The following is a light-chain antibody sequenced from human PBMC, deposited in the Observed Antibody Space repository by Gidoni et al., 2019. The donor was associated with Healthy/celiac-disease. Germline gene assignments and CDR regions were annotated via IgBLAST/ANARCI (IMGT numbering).Light chain of an antibody. CDR2: RDS. V-gene: IGLV3-9*01. CDR1: NIGRKN. J-gene: IGLJ2*01. Sequence: SYELTQPLSVSVTLGQTARITCGGNNIGRKNVHWYQQKPGQAPVLVIYRDSNRPSGIPERFSGSNSGNTATLTISRAQAGDEADYYCQVWDSSTGEVFGGGTKLTVL. CDR3: QVWDSSTGEV.